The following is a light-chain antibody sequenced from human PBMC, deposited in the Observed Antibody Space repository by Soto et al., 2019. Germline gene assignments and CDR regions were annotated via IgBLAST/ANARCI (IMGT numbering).Light chain of an antibody. CDR1: QIVSSK. V-gene: IGKV3-15*01. CDR2: GAS. Sequence: EMVLTQSPATLSVSPGERATLSCRASQIVSSKLAWYQQKPGQAPRLLIYGASTRATGISDRFSGSGSGTEFTLIISSLQSEDFAVYYCQQYNNWPRTFGPGTKVDIK. CDR3: QQYNNWPRT. J-gene: IGKJ3*01.